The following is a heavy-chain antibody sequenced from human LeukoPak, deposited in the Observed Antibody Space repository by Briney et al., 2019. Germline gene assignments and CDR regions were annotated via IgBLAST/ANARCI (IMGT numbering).Heavy chain of an antibody. CDR1: GFTFSSYS. D-gene: IGHD2-2*02. Sequence: GGSLRLSCAASGFTFSSYSMNWVRQAPGKGLEWVANIKQDGSEKYYVDSVKGRFTISRDNAKNSLYLQMNSLRAGDTAVYYCARESCSSTSCCTSEYFQHWGQGTLVTVSS. CDR2: IKQDGSEK. V-gene: IGHV3-7*01. CDR3: ARESCSSTSCCTSEYFQH. J-gene: IGHJ1*01.